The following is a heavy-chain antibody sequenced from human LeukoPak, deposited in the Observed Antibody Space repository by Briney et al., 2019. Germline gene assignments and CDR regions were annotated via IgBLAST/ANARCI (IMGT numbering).Heavy chain of an antibody. Sequence: SQTLSLTCAISGDSVSSNSAAWNWIRQSPSRGLDWLGRTYYRSKWYNDYAVSVKSRITINPDTSKNQFSLQLNSVTPEDTAVYYCARADFYYGSGSYFQRGAFDIWGQGTMVTVSS. V-gene: IGHV6-1*01. CDR3: ARADFYYGSGSYFQRGAFDI. CDR2: TYYRSKWYN. D-gene: IGHD3-10*01. J-gene: IGHJ3*02. CDR1: GDSVSSNSAA.